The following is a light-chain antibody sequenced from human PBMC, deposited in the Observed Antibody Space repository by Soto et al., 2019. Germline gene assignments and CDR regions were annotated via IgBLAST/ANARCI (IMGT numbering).Light chain of an antibody. CDR1: TGAVTSGHY. Sequence: QAVVTQEPSLTVSPGGTVTLTCGSSTGAVTSGHYPYWFQQKPGQAPRTLIYDTSNQHSWTPARFAGSLLGGKAALTLSGAQPEDEAEYYCVLAYSGAYVFGTGTKVTVL. V-gene: IGLV7-46*01. CDR3: VLAYSGAYV. CDR2: DTS. J-gene: IGLJ1*01.